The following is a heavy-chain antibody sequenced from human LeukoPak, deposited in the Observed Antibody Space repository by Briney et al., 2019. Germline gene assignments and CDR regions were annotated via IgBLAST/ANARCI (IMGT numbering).Heavy chain of an antibody. Sequence: SETLSLTCTVSGGSISSYYWNWIRQPPGKGLEWIGYIYYSGRTDYNPSLKSRVTISVDTSKNQFSLKLISVTAADTAVYYCARDRGRGLVPATFDYWGQGTLVTVSS. CDR1: GGSISSYY. J-gene: IGHJ4*02. CDR3: ARDRGRGLVPATFDY. CDR2: IYYSGRT. D-gene: IGHD2-2*01. V-gene: IGHV4-59*12.